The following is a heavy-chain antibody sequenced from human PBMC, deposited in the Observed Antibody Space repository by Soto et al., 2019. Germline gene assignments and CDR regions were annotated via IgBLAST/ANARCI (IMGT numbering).Heavy chain of an antibody. CDR2: IWYDGSNK. CDR3: ARDPGDFWSGTYYYFDY. J-gene: IGHJ4*02. V-gene: IGHV3-33*01. CDR1: GFTFSSYG. D-gene: IGHD3-3*01. Sequence: HPGGSLRLSCAASGFTFSSYGMHWVRQAPGKGLEWVAVIWYDGSNKYYADSVKGRFTISRDNSKNTLYLQMNSLRAEDTAVYYCARDPGDFWSGTYYYFDYWGQGTLVTVYS.